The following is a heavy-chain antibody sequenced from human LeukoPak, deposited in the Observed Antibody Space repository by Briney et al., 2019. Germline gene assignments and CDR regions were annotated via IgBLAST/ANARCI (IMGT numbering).Heavy chain of an antibody. CDR1: GFIFSSYS. J-gene: IGHJ4*02. CDR3: AKELYDFPDY. V-gene: IGHV3-48*01. D-gene: IGHD3-3*01. CDR2: LSSSSSTI. Sequence: LAGGSLRLSCAASGFIFSSYSMNWVRQAPGKGLEWVSYLSSSSSTIYYADSVKGRFTISRDNSKNTLYLQMNSLRAEDTAVYYCAKELYDFPDYWGQGTLVTVSS.